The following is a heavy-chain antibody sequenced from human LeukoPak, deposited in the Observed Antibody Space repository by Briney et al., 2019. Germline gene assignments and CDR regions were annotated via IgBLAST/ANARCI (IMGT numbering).Heavy chain of an antibody. D-gene: IGHD6-6*01. J-gene: IGHJ5*02. CDR1: GYTFTSYY. V-gene: IGHV1-46*01. Sequence: SVKLSCKASGYTFTSYYMHWMRLAHGPGLGWMGIINPSGGSTSYAQKFQGRVTMTRDTSTSTVYMELSSLRSEDTAVYYCARIVYSSSLVWFDPWGQGTLVTVSS. CDR2: INPSGGST. CDR3: ARIVYSSSLVWFDP.